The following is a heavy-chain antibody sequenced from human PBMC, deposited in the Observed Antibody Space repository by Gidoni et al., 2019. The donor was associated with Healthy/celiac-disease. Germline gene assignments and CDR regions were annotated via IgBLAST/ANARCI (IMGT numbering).Heavy chain of an antibody. V-gene: IGHV3-23*04. D-gene: IGHD3-22*01. CDR1: GFTFSSYA. Sequence: EVQLVESGGGLVQPGGSLRLSCAASGFTFSSYAMSWVRQAPGKGLEWVSAISGSGGSTYYADSVKGRFTISRDNSKNTLYLQMNSLRAEDTAVYYCAKDWAPRPPDSYYYDSSGYSFDYWGQGTLVTVSS. CDR2: ISGSGGST. J-gene: IGHJ4*02. CDR3: AKDWAPRPPDSYYYDSSGYSFDY.